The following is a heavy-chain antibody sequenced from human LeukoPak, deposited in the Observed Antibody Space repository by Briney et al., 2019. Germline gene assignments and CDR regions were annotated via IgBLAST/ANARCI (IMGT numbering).Heavy chain of an antibody. D-gene: IGHD6-25*01. J-gene: IGHJ4*02. Sequence: SETQSLTCTVSGGSISSYYWSWIRQPPGKGLEWIGYIYYSGSTNYNPSLKRRVTISVDTSKNQFSLKLSPVTAADTAVYYCARSPGSGPYYFDYWGQGTLVTVSS. CDR3: ARSPGSGPYYFDY. CDR1: GGSISSYY. V-gene: IGHV4-59*08. CDR2: IYYSGST.